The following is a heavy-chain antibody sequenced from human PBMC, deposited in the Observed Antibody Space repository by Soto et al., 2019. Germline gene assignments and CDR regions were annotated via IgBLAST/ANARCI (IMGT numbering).Heavy chain of an antibody. Sequence: QVQLVQSGAEVKKPGASVKVSCKASGYSFTTYGISWARQAPGQGLEWMGWISDYNGNTNYEKKFQGRVTMTTDTSTRTAYMELKSLRSDDTAVYYCAREGYYSGSGSYSPPRYYGMDVWGQGTTVTVS. V-gene: IGHV1-18*01. CDR1: GYSFTTYG. CDR3: AREGYYSGSGSYSPPRYYGMDV. D-gene: IGHD3-10*01. CDR2: ISDYNGNT. J-gene: IGHJ6*02.